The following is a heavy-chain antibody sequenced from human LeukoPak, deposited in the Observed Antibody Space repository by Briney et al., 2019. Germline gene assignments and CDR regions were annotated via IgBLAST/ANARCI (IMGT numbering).Heavy chain of an antibody. CDR2: INSDGSNT. V-gene: IGHV3-74*01. Sequence: PGGSLRLSCAASGFTFSNFWMYWVRQAPGKGLVWVSRINSDGSNTNYADSVKGRFTIARDNAKNTLFLQTNSLRAEDTAVYYCASGPWELDYWGQGTLVTVSS. CDR3: ASGPWELDY. J-gene: IGHJ4*02. D-gene: IGHD1-26*01. CDR1: GFTFSNFW.